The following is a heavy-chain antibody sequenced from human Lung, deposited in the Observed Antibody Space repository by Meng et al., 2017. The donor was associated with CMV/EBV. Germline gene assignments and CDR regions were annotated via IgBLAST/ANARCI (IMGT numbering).Heavy chain of an antibody. CDR1: GFTFDDYA. D-gene: IGHD6-13*01. CDR3: AKDMIAATGVGYRYYYYAMDV. V-gene: IGHV3-9*01. CDR2: ISWNHGNI. Sequence: SXKISCVASGFTFDDYAMHWVRQAPGKGLEWVSGISWNHGNIAYADSVKGRFTISRDNRKNSLYLQMNSLRPEDTAVYYCAKDMIAATGVGYRYYYYAMDVWXQGTXVTVSS. J-gene: IGHJ6*02.